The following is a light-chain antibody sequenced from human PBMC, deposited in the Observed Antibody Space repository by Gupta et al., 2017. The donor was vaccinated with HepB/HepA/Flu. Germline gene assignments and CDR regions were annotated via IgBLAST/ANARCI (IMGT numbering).Light chain of an antibody. CDR2: AIS. J-gene: IGKJ2*01. Sequence: EVVLPQSPGTLSLSPGERATLSCRTSQSVWDSQLAWYQQKPGQPPRLLIYAISTRATGIPDRVSGSGSGTDFTLTISMLDPEDFAVYYCQQYDSSTYTFGQGTXVEIK. V-gene: IGKV3-20*01. CDR1: QSVWDSQ. CDR3: QQYDSSTYT.